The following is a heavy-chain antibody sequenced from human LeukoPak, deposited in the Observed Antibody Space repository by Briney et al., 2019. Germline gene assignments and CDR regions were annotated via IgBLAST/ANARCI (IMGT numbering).Heavy chain of an antibody. D-gene: IGHD2-2*01. CDR3: ARYAATSGPNWFDP. CDR2: IYYSGST. Sequence: SETLSLTCTVSGGSISSGGYYWSWIRQHPGKGLEWIGYIYYSGSTYYNPSLKSRVTISVDTSKNQFSLKLSSVAAADTAVYYCARYAATSGPNWFDPWGQGALVTVSS. J-gene: IGHJ5*02. CDR1: GGSISSGGYY. V-gene: IGHV4-31*03.